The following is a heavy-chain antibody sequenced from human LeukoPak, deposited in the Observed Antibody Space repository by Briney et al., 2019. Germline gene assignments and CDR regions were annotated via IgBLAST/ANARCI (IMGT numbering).Heavy chain of an antibody. CDR3: ARGPQARIAATHYMDV. V-gene: IGHV3-21*04. Sequence: PGGSLRLSCAASGFTFFNYGMNWVRQAPGKGLEWVSGIGPSGTNTYYADSVKGRFTISRDNAKNSLYLQMNSLRAEDTAVYYCARGPQARIAATHYMDVWGKGTTVTISS. CDR1: GFTFFNYG. CDR2: IGPSGTNT. D-gene: IGHD6-13*01. J-gene: IGHJ6*03.